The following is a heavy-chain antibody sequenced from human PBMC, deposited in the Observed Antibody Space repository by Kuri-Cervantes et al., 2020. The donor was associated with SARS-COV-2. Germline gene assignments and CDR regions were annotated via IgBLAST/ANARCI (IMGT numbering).Heavy chain of an antibody. J-gene: IGHJ4*02. V-gene: IGHV1-18*01. Sequence: ASVKVSCRASGGTFRSYAISWVRQAPGQGLEWMGWISAYNGNTNYAQKLQGRVTMTTDTSTSTAYMELSRLRSDDTAVYYCARVPYYGPLDYWGQGTLVTVSS. CDR2: ISAYNGNT. CDR3: ARVPYYGPLDY. CDR1: GGTFRSYA. D-gene: IGHD4-17*01.